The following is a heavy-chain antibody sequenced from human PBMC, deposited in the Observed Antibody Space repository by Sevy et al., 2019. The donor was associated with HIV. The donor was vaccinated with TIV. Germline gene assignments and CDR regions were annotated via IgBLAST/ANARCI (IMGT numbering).Heavy chain of an antibody. Sequence: SETLSLTCTVSGGSISSSSYYWGWIRQPPGKGLEWIGSIYYSGSTYYNPSLKSRVTISVDTSKNQFSLKLSSVTAAVTALYYCARRDNWNYVFGYWGQGTLVTVSS. CDR1: GGSISSSSYY. CDR2: IYYSGST. D-gene: IGHD1-7*01. V-gene: IGHV4-39*01. CDR3: ARRDNWNYVFGY. J-gene: IGHJ4*02.